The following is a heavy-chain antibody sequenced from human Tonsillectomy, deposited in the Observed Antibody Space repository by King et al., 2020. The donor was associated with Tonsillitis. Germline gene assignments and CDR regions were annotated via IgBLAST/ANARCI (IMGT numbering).Heavy chain of an antibody. Sequence: QLVQSGAELKKPGSSVKVSCKASGGTFSSDAFNWVRQTPGQGLEWMGRIIPISGTANYAQNFQGRVTITADESTSTAYMELSSLRSEDTAVYYCPRGVAAYYYYYGMDVWGQGTTVTVSS. CDR2: IIPISGTA. CDR1: GGTFSSDA. V-gene: IGHV1-69*01. CDR3: PRGVAAYYYYYGMDV. J-gene: IGHJ6*02.